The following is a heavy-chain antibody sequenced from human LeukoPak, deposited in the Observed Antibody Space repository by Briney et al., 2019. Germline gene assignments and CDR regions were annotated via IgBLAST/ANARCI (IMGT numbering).Heavy chain of an antibody. Sequence: SETLYLTCTVSGGSISSSSYYWGWIRQPPGKGLEWIGSIYYSGSTYYNPSLKSRVTISVDTSKNQFSLKLSSVTAADTAVYYCARTLSIVVVPAAIPNWFDPWGQGTLVTVSS. D-gene: IGHD2-2*02. J-gene: IGHJ5*02. CDR1: GGSISSSSYY. CDR2: IYYSGST. CDR3: ARTLSIVVVPAAIPNWFDP. V-gene: IGHV4-39*01.